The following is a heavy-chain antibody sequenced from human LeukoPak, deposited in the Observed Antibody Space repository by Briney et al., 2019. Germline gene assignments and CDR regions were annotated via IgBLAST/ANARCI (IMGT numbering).Heavy chain of an antibody. CDR3: ASTYYSNLDY. CDR1: GGSISSGGYY. D-gene: IGHD4-11*01. V-gene: IGHV4-30-2*01. CDR2: IYHSGST. J-gene: IGHJ4*02. Sequence: SETLSLTCTVSGGSISSGGYYWSWIRQPPGKGLEWIGYIYHSGSTYYNPSLKSRVTISVDRSKNQFSLKLSSVTAADTAVCYCASTYYSNLDYWGQGTLVTVSS.